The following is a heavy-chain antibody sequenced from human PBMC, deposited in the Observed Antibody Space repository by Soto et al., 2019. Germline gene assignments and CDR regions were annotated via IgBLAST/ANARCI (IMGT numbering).Heavy chain of an antibody. CDR3: ARESARAYCGGDCFFQH. CDR2: INPNSGGT. V-gene: IGHV1-2*04. CDR1: GYTFTGYY. Sequence: GASVKVSCKASGYTFTGYYMHWVRQAPGQGLEWMGWINPNSGGTNYAQKFQGWVTMTRDTSISTAYMELSRLRSDDTAVYYCARESARAYCGGDCFFQHWGQGTRVTVSS. D-gene: IGHD2-21*02. J-gene: IGHJ1*01.